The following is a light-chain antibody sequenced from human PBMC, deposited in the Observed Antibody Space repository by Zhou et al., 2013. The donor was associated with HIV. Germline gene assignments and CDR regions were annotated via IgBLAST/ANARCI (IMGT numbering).Light chain of an antibody. J-gene: IGKJ4*01. V-gene: IGKV1-33*01. CDR2: DAS. CDR1: QDISKY. Sequence: DIQMTQSPASLSASVGDRVTITCQASQDISKYLNWYQQKAGKAPKLLIYDASNLQTGVPSRFSGSGSGTDFIFTISSLQPEDFATYYCQHYNQLPALTFGGGTKVEIK. CDR3: QHYNQLPALT.